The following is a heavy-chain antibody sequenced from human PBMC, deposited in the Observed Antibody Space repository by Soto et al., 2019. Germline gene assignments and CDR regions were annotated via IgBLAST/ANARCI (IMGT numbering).Heavy chain of an antibody. J-gene: IGHJ2*01. CDR3: ARGYSSANGGNWYFDL. CDR2: ISAYNGNT. V-gene: IGHV1-18*01. CDR1: GYTFTSYG. Sequence: QVQLVQSGAEVKKPGASVKVSCKASGYTFTSYGISWVRQAPGQGLEWMVWISAYNGNTNYAQKLQGKVTMNTDTSTSTAYIELRSLRSDGTAVYYCARGYSSANGGNWYFDLWGRGTLVTVSS. D-gene: IGHD6-25*01.